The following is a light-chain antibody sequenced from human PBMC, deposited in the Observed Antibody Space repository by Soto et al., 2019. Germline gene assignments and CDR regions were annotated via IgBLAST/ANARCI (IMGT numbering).Light chain of an antibody. Sequence: DVVMTQSPLSLPVTLGQPASISCRSSQSLVYSDGNTYLNWFQQRPGQSPRPLIYKVSNRDSGVPDRFGGSGSGTHYTLTISRVEAEDIGVYYCMQGRQWPPTFGQGTRLAIE. J-gene: IGKJ5*01. CDR1: QSLVYSDGNTY. CDR3: MQGRQWPPT. V-gene: IGKV2-30*01. CDR2: KVS.